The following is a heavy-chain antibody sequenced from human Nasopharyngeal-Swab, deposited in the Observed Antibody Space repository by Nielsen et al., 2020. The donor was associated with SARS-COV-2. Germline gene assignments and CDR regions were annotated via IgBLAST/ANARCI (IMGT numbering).Heavy chain of an antibody. Sequence: SVKVSCKASGGTFSSYAISWVRQAPAQGLEWMGGIIPIFGTANYAQKFQGRVTITADESTSTAYMELSSLRSEDTTVYYCARETHDCSSTSCPPGYWGQGTLVTVSS. CDR3: ARETHDCSSTSCPPGY. CDR2: IIPIFGTA. J-gene: IGHJ4*02. D-gene: IGHD2-2*01. CDR1: GGTFSSYA. V-gene: IGHV1-69*13.